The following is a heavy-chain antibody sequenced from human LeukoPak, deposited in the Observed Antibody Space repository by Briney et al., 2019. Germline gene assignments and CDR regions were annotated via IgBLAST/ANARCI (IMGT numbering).Heavy chain of an antibody. J-gene: IGHJ6*03. CDR2: IYYSGST. V-gene: IGHV4-39*07. D-gene: IGHD3-3*01. CDR1: GGSISSSSYY. Sequence: PSETLSLTCTVSGGSISSSSYYWGWIRQPPGKGLEWIVSIYYSGSTYYNPSLKSRVTISVDTSKNQFSLKLSSVTAADTAVYYCARNTYYDFWSGYPPHYYYYYYMDVWGKGTTVTVSS. CDR3: ARNTYYDFWSGYPPHYYYYYYMDV.